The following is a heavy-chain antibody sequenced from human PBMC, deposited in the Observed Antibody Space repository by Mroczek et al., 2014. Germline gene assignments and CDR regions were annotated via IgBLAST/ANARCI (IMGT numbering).Heavy chain of an antibody. Sequence: VQLVESGPGLVKPSETLSLTCTVSGGSISSYYWSWIRQPPGKGLEWIGYIYYSGSTNXNPSLKSRVTISVDTSKNQFSLKLSSVTAADTAVYYCARNEPEAYCGGDCRYWFDPSGPGNPGHRLL. V-gene: IGHV4-59*01. CDR3: ARNEPEAYCGGDCRYWFDP. CDR2: IYYSGST. J-gene: IGHJ5*02. CDR1: GGSISSYY. D-gene: IGHD2-21*02.